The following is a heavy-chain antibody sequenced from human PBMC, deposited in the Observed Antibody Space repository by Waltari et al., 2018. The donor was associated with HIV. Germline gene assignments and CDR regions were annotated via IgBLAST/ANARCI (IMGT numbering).Heavy chain of an antibody. D-gene: IGHD3-9*01. CDR3: AKRYFYNNAFYWYFDL. CDR2: ISGGGDST. J-gene: IGHJ2*01. CDR1: GFTFTNYA. Sequence: EVQLLESGGGLVQPGGSLRLSCAASGFTFTNYAMSWVRQAPGKGLEWVSAISGGGDSTYFADSVKGRFTISRDNSKNTLYLQMDSLRAEDTAVYFCAKRYFYNNAFYWYFDLWGRGTLVTVSS. V-gene: IGHV3-23*01.